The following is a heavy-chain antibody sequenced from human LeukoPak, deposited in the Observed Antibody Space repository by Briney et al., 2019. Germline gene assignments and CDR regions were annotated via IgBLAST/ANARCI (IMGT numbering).Heavy chain of an antibody. CDR2: SYSGGGT. CDR1: GFIASSNH. J-gene: IGHJ6*03. D-gene: IGHD7-27*01. Sequence: GGSLRLSCSASGFIASSNHKSWVRQAPGKGLEWVSVSYSGGGTFYADSVKGRFTRSRDHSKSTVYLQMNRLRPEDTAVYYCARDLGPMDVWGKGTTVTVS. V-gene: IGHV3-53*05. CDR3: ARDLGPMDV.